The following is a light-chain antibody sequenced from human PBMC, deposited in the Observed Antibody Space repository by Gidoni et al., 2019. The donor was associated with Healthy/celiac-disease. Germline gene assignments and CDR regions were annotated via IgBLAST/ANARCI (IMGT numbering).Light chain of an antibody. J-gene: IGLJ2*01. CDR1: SSDVGGYNY. V-gene: IGLV2-8*01. CDR2: EVS. CDR3: SSYAGSNNLGVV. Sequence: QSALTQPPSASGSPGQSVTISCPGTSSDVGGYNYVSWDQQHPGKAPKLMIYEVSKRPSGVPDRFSGSKSGNTASLTVSGLQAEDEADYYCSSYAGSNNLGVVFGGGTKLTVL.